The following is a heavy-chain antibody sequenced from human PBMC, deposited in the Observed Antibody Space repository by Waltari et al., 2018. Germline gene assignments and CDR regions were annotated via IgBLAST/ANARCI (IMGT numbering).Heavy chain of an antibody. CDR1: GFRISDFS. CDR3: PRGHFENSFDM. CDR2: IGPGGRPI. J-gene: IGHJ3*02. Sequence: LMDSGGALTQPGGSLRLTCAASGFRISDFSIHWVRQAPGRGPQWISFIGPGGRPIYDDDYGRGRITSYRDEGKNAVYLNRTNLRDDDTEIYYCPRGHFENSFDMWGKGTMVTVSS. V-gene: IGHV3-48*02. D-gene: IGHD2-15*01.